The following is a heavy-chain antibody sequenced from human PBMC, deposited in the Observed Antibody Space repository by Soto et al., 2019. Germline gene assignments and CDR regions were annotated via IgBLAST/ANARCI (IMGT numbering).Heavy chain of an antibody. CDR2: INPKSGGA. J-gene: IGHJ4*02. CDR1: GYTFTGYY. CDR3: ARTPGSGWEYYFDD. D-gene: IGHD6-19*01. V-gene: IGHV1-2*04. Sequence: ASVKVACKASGYTFTGYYIHWVRQAPGQGLEWVGWINPKSGGANSAQNFQGWVTMTRDTSISTVYMEVTRLRSNDTAVYYCARTPGSGWEYYFDDWGQGTLVSVS.